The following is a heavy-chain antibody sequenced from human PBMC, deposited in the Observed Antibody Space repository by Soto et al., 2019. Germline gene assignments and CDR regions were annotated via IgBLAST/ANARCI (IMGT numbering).Heavy chain of an antibody. CDR3: ARQASGFDY. V-gene: IGHV5-51*01. J-gene: IGHJ4*02. CDR2: IYPRDSDT. Sequence: PGESLKISCRGSGYIFATYLIGWVRQMPGKGLEWMGIIYPRDSDTRYSPSFHGQVTISADKSISTAYLQWSSLKASDTAIYYCARQASGFDYWGQGTLVTVSS. CDR1: GYIFATYL. D-gene: IGHD3-10*01.